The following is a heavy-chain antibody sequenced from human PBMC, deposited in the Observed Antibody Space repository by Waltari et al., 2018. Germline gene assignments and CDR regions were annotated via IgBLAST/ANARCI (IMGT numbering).Heavy chain of an antibody. V-gene: IGHV4-34*01. D-gene: IGHD6-13*01. CDR2: INHSGST. Sequence: QVQLQQWGAGLLKPSATLSLTCAVAGGSFSGCYWSWIRQPPGKGLEWIGEINHSGSTNYNPSLKSRVTISVDTSKNQFSLKLSSVTAADTAVYYCARGAGSPFDYWGQGTLVTVSS. J-gene: IGHJ4*02. CDR1: GGSFSGCY. CDR3: ARGAGSPFDY.